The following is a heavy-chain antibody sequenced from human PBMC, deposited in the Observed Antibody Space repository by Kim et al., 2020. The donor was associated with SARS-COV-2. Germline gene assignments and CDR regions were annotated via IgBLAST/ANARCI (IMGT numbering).Heavy chain of an antibody. CDR3: ARQVGYGYGLLYYGMDV. J-gene: IGHJ6*02. CDR1: GGSISSSSYY. D-gene: IGHD5-18*01. CDR2: IYYSGST. V-gene: IGHV4-39*01. Sequence: SETLSLTCTVSGGSISSSSYYWGWIRQPPGKGLEWIGSIYYSGSTYYNPSLKSRVTISVDTSKNQFSLKLSSVTAADTAVYYCARQVGYGYGLLYYGMDVWGQGTTVTVSS.